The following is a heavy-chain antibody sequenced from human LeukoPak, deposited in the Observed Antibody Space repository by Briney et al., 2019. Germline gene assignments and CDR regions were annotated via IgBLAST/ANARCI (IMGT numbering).Heavy chain of an antibody. Sequence: GGPLRLSCAASGFTFSSHWMHWVRQAPGKGLVWVTRISSDGSSTRYADSVKGRFTISRDNAKNTLDLQMSSLRAEDTAMYYCARISLSGWVNDHWGQGTLVTVSS. J-gene: IGHJ4*02. D-gene: IGHD6-19*01. CDR3: ARISLSGWVNDH. CDR2: ISSDGSST. V-gene: IGHV3-74*01. CDR1: GFTFSSHW.